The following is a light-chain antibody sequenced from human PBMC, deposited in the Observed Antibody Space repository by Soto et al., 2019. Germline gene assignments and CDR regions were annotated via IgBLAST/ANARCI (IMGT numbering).Light chain of an antibody. CDR1: QSVSSSS. J-gene: IGKJ5*01. Sequence: ETVLTQSPGTLSLSPGERATLSCRASQSVSSSSLAWYQQRPGQAPRLLIYVTSSRATGIPDRFSGSGSGTDFTLTISRLEPEDFAVYYCQQYGSSRITFGQGTRLEIK. CDR3: QQYGSSRIT. V-gene: IGKV3-20*01. CDR2: VTS.